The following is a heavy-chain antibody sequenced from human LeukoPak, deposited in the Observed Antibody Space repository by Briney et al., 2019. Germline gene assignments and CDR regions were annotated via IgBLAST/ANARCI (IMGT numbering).Heavy chain of an antibody. CDR3: ARDASPHHDY. J-gene: IGHJ4*02. V-gene: IGHV1-3*01. CDR2: INAGNGIT. CDR1: GYTFISYT. D-gene: IGHD2-2*01. Sequence: ASVKVSCEASGYTFISYTMHWMRQAPGQKCEWMGWINAGNGITKYSQKFQGRVTITRDTSASTAYMELSSLRSEDTAVYYCARDASPHHDYWGQGTLVTVSS.